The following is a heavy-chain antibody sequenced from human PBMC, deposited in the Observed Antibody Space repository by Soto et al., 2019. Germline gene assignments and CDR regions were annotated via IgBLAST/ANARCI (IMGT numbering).Heavy chain of an antibody. CDR2: INPNSGGT. J-gene: IGHJ4*02. CDR1: GYSFTGHY. Sequence: SSVKVSCKASGYSFTGHYMHWVRQAPGQGLEWMGWINPNSGGTSYAQKFQGRVTMTRDTSISTAYMELSRLRSDDTAVYYCAAVTGGVNLDYCGQGTMVSVSS. D-gene: IGHD6-19*01. V-gene: IGHV1-2*02. CDR3: AAVTGGVNLDY.